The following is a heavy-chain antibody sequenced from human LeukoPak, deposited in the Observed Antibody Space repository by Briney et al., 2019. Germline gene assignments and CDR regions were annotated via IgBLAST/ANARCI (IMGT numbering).Heavy chain of an antibody. D-gene: IGHD3-22*01. Sequence: ASVKVSCKASGGTFSSYANSWVRQAPGQGLEWMGGIIPIFGTANYAQKFQGRVTITTDESTSTAYMELSSLRSEDTAVYYCARLYYYDSSGSGFDPWGQGTLVTVSS. CDR3: ARLYYYDSSGSGFDP. CDR2: IIPIFGTA. V-gene: IGHV1-69*05. J-gene: IGHJ5*02. CDR1: GGTFSSYA.